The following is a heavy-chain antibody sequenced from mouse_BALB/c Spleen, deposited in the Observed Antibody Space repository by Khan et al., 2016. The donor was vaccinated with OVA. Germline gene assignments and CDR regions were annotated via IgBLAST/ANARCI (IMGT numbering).Heavy chain of an antibody. CDR3: ARQPYYHYNIMDY. V-gene: IGHV2-6-1*01. Sequence: QVQLKESGPGLVAPSQSLSITCTISGFSLTNYGVHWVRQPPGKGLEWVVVIWSDGSTNYYSALKSRLTISKDNPKSQIFLKMNRLQTDDTAMYFCARQPYYHYNIMDYWGQGTSVTVSS. CDR2: IWSDGST. J-gene: IGHJ4*01. CDR1: GFSLTNYG. D-gene: IGHD2-10*01.